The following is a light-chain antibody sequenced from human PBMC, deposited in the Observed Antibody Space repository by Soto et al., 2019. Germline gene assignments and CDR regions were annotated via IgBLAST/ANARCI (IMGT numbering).Light chain of an antibody. CDR1: SSDVGAYNY. CDR3: SSYTRSNSVV. CDR2: DVG. J-gene: IGLJ3*02. Sequence: QSALTQPASVSGSPGQSVAISCTGTSSDVGAYNYVSWYQQHPGKAPKLIIYDVGNRPSGVSDRFSGSKSGNTASLTISGLQAEDEADYYCSSYTRSNSVVFGGWTQLTVL. V-gene: IGLV2-14*03.